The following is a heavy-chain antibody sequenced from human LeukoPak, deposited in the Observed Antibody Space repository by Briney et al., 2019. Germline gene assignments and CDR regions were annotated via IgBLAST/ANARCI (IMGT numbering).Heavy chain of an antibody. CDR3: ARGRGYDSGTYNYAFSDY. Sequence: GGSLRLSCAASGFTVSDNYMSWVRQAPGKGLEWVSVIYSGGSTYYADSVKGRFTISRDNSKNTLYLQMNSLRAEDTAVYYCARGRGYDSGTYNYAFSDYWGQGTLVTVSS. J-gene: IGHJ4*02. CDR2: IYSGGST. D-gene: IGHD3-22*01. V-gene: IGHV3-66*01. CDR1: GFTVSDNY.